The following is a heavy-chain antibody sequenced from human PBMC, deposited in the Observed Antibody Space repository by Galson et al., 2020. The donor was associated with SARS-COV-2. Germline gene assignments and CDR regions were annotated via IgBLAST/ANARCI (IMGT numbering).Heavy chain of an antibody. Sequence: GESLKIYCKGSGYSLTSYWIGRVRQMPGKGLEWMGNIYPGDSDTRYRPSFQGQFTIPADKSISTAYLQWSSLKASDTAMYDCARHVGRYYYGSGSYKYGMDVWGQGTTVTVSS. D-gene: IGHD3-10*01. CDR3: ARHVGRYYYGSGSYKYGMDV. V-gene: IGHV5-51*01. J-gene: IGHJ6*02. CDR2: IYPGDSDT. CDR1: GYSLTSYW.